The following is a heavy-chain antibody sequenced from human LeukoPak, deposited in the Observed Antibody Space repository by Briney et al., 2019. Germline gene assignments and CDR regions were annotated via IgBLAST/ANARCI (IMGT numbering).Heavy chain of an antibody. CDR3: ARGYYDTDAFDI. J-gene: IGHJ3*02. Sequence: GGSLRLSCAASGFTFSNCWMNWVRQAPGKGLEWVANIKQDGSEKYYLDSVKGRFTISRDNAKNSLYLQMNSLRAEDTAVYYCARGYYDTDAFDIWGQGTMVIVSS. CDR1: GFTFSNCW. V-gene: IGHV3-7*01. D-gene: IGHD3-22*01. CDR2: IKQDGSEK.